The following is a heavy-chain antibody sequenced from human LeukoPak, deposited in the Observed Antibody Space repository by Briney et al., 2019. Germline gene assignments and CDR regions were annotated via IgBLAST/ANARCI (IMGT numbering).Heavy chain of an antibody. CDR3: ARGSNVVVPAAISPDDAFDI. CDR2: IEQDGSEK. J-gene: IGHJ3*02. D-gene: IGHD2-2*02. V-gene: IGHV3-7*01. Sequence: PGGSLRLSCAASGFTFSSYWMSWVRQAPGKGLEWVANIEQDGSEKYYVDSVKGRFTISRDNAKNSLYLQMNSLRAEDTSVYYCARGSNVVVPAAISPDDAFDIWGQGTMVTVSS. CDR1: GFTFSSYW.